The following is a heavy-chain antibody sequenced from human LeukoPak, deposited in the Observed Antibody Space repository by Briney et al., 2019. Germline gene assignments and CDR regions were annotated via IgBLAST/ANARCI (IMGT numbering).Heavy chain of an antibody. CDR2: ISWNSGSM. CDR3: ASIEYSNPRGY. CDR1: GFTFDDYA. V-gene: IGHV3-9*01. J-gene: IGHJ4*02. D-gene: IGHD6-6*01. Sequence: GGSLRLSCAASGFTFDDYAMHWVRQAPGKGLEWVSGISWNSGSMGYADSVKGRFTISRDNAKNSLYLQMNSLRAEDTALYYCASIEYSNPRGYWGQGTLVTVSS.